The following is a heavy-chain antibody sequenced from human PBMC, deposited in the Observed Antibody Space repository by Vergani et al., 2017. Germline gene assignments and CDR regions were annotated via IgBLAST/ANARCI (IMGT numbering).Heavy chain of an antibody. CDR2: IYSGGST. CDR1: GFTFSSYS. Sequence: EVQLVESGGGLVKPGGSLRLSCAASGFTFSSYSMNWVRQAPGKGLEWVSVIYSGGSTYYADSVKGRFTISRDNSKNTLYLQMNSLRAEDTAVYYCARGLRYFDWLAFDPWGQGTLVTVSS. CDR3: ARGLRYFDWLAFDP. D-gene: IGHD3-9*01. V-gene: IGHV3-66*01. J-gene: IGHJ5*02.